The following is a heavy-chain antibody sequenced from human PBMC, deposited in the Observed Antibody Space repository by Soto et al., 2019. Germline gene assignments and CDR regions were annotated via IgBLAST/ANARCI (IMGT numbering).Heavy chain of an antibody. CDR1: GSTFTIYY. V-gene: IGHV1-46*01. CDR3: ARDSSYYGSGSYSRLYYYYGMDV. D-gene: IGHD3-10*01. J-gene: IGHJ6*02. Sequence: GASVKVSCKASGSTFTIYYIHWVRQAPGQGPEWIGIINASSGGTGYAQQLQGRVTMTRDTSTSTVYMELSSLRSEDTAVYYCARDSSYYGSGSYSRLYYYYGMDVWGQGTTVTVSS. CDR2: INASSGGT.